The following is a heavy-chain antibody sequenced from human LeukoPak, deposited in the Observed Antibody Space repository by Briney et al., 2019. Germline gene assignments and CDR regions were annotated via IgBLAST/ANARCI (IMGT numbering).Heavy chain of an antibody. CDR2: FDPEDGET. CDR1: GYTLTELS. V-gene: IGHV1-24*01. Sequence: ASVEVSCKVSGYTLTELSMHWVRQAPGKGLEWMGGFDPEDGETIYAQKFQGRVTMTEDTSTDTAYMELSSLRSEDTAVYYCASRRHDYVWGSYRPTAEYFQHWGQGTLVTVSS. J-gene: IGHJ1*01. D-gene: IGHD3-16*02. CDR3: ASRRHDYVWGSYRPTAEYFQH.